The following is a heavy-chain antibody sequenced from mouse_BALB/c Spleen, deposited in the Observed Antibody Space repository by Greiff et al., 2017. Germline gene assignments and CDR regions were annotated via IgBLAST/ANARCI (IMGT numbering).Heavy chain of an antibody. CDR2: IWSGGST. V-gene: IGHV2-2*02. Sequence: QVQLQQSGPGLVQPSQSLSITCTVSGFSLTSYGVHWVRQSPGKGLEWLGVIWSGGSTDYNAAFISRLSISKDNSKSQVFFKMNSLQANDTAIYYCARNCRYDYDWYFDVWGAGTTVTVSS. J-gene: IGHJ1*01. CDR1: GFSLTSYG. D-gene: IGHD2-4*01. CDR3: ARNCRYDYDWYFDV.